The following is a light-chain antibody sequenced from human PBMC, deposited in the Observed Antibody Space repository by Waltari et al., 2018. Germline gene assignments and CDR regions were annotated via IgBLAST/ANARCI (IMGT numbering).Light chain of an antibody. CDR3: CSYAGSYTWV. V-gene: IGLV2-11*01. CDR2: DVN. Sequence: QSALTHPRSVSGSPGQPVTISSTGTRRDVGGHNYLRWYQQHPGKAPKVMIYDVNKGPSGVPDRFSGSKSGNTASLTISGLQAEDEADYYCCSYAGSYTWVFGGGTKLTVL. J-gene: IGLJ3*02. CDR1: RRDVGGHNY.